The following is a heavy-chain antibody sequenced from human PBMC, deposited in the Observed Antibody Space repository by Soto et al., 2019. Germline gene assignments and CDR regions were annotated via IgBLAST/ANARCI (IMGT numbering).Heavy chain of an antibody. Sequence: PGGSLRLSCEASGFTFNNFAMNWVRQAPGKGLEWVSSISSNENYIYYADSVRGRFTISRDNAKNSLHLQMNSLRAEDTAVYYCARDTRTGYCSGVSCYYYGMDVWGQGTTVTVS. D-gene: IGHD2-15*01. J-gene: IGHJ6*02. CDR1: GFTFNNFA. V-gene: IGHV3-21*01. CDR3: ARDTRTGYCSGVSCYYYGMDV. CDR2: ISSNENYI.